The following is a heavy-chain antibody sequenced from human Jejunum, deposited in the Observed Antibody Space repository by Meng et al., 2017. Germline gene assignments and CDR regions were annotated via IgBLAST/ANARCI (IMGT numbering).Heavy chain of an antibody. CDR1: GFMFNSYW. J-gene: IGHJ4*01. V-gene: IGHV3-74*03. CDR3: SRGRYASVGFDS. CDR2: SKSDGSNT. D-gene: IGHD2-2*01. Sequence: ESLKISCAASGFMFNSYWMHWVRQAPGRGLVWVERSKSDGSNTEYVDSVKGRFTISRDNAKNMLYLQMNSLRDDDTDVAFCSRGRYASVGFDSWGHGTLVTVSS.